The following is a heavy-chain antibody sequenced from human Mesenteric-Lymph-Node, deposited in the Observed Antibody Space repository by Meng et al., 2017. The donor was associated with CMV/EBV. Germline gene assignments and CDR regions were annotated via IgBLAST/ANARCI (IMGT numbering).Heavy chain of an antibody. V-gene: IGHV1-18*01. Sequence: ASVKVSCKASGGTFSSYAISWVRQAPGQGHEWVGWISGYNGNKKYAQKFQDRVTVTTDTSTSTAYMELRSLRSDDTAVYYCARSERGDLVYCGTTNCPFFAFDNWGQGTMVTVSS. CDR3: ARSERGDLVYCGTTNCPFFAFDN. CDR2: ISGYNGNK. J-gene: IGHJ3*02. D-gene: IGHD2-2*01. CDR1: GGTFSSYA.